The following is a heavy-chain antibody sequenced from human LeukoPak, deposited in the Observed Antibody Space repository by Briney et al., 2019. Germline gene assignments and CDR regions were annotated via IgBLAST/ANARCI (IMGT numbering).Heavy chain of an antibody. J-gene: IGHJ4*02. CDR1: GFTFRSYS. Sequence: GGSLRLSCAASGFTFRSYSKNSVCQAPGEGLEWVSSISSSSYKYYADSEEGRFTISRDNAKNSLYLQMNSLRAEDTAVYYCARARLRLAAADFDYWGQGTLVTVSS. CDR3: ARARLRLAAADFDY. V-gene: IGHV3-21*06. D-gene: IGHD6-13*01. CDR2: ISSSSYK.